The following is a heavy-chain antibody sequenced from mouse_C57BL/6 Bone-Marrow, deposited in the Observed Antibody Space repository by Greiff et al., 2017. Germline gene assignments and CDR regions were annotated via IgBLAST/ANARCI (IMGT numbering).Heavy chain of an antibody. CDR2: ISDGGSYT. V-gene: IGHV5-4*03. CDR1: GFTFSSYA. CDR3: ARAYYYGSSFLFAY. D-gene: IGHD1-1*01. Sequence: EVNVVESGGGLVKPGGSLKLSCAASGFTFSSYAMSWVRQTPEKRLEWVATISDGGSYTYYPDNVKGRFTISRDNAKNNLYLQMSHLKSEDTAMYYCARAYYYGSSFLFAYWGQGTLVTVSA. J-gene: IGHJ3*01.